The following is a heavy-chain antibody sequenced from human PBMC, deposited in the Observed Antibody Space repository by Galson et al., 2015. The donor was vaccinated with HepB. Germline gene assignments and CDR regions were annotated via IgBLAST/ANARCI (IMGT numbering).Heavy chain of an antibody. Sequence: SLRLSCAASGFTFSSYWMSWVRQAPGKGLEWVADIKQDGSDKYYVDSVKGRFTISRDTVKNSLFLQMNSLRAEDTAVYYCARENGRQLPLDYWGQGTLVTVSS. V-gene: IGHV3-7*03. CDR1: GFTFSSYW. D-gene: IGHD2-2*01. CDR3: ARENGRQLPLDY. CDR2: IKQDGSDK. J-gene: IGHJ4*02.